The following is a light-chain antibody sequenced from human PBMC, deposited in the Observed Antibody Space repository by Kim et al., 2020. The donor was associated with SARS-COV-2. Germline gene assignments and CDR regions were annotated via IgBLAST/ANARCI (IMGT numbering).Light chain of an antibody. CDR3: QTWGTGIWV. V-gene: IGLV4-69*01. Sequence: QLVLTQSPSASASLGASVKLTCTLRSGHSNYAIAWHQQQTEKGPRYLMKLNSDGSHNKGDGIPDRFSGSSSGAERYLTISSPQSEDEGDYYCQTWGTGIWVFGAGTQLTVL. CDR2: LNSDGSH. CDR1: SGHSNYA. J-gene: IGLJ3*02.